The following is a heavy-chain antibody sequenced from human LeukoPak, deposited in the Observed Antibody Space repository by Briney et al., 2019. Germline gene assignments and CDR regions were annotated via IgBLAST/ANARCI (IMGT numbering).Heavy chain of an antibody. CDR1: GFTFSNYA. Sequence: NSGGSLRLSCAASGFTFSNYAMSWIRQPAGKGLEWIGRIYTSGSTDYNPSLKSRVTMSVDTSKNQFSLKLSSVTAADTAVYYCASGPPPDFDYWGQGTLVTVSS. V-gene: IGHV4-4*07. CDR3: ASGPPPDFDY. CDR2: IYTSGST. J-gene: IGHJ4*02.